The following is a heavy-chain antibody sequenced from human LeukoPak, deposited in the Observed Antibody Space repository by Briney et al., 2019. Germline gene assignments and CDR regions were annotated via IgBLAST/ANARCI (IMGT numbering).Heavy chain of an antibody. CDR2: ITATGDTA. CDR1: GFTFTKCA. V-gene: IGHV3-23*01. CDR3: AKLTVTMLGDY. D-gene: IGHD4-11*01. J-gene: IGHJ4*02. Sequence: GGSLRLSCVASGFTFTKCAMSWVRQAPGKGLEWVAIITATGDTAYYADSVQGRFTISRDNSKNTLYLQMNSLRAEDTAVYYCAKLTVTMLGDYWGQGTLVTVSS.